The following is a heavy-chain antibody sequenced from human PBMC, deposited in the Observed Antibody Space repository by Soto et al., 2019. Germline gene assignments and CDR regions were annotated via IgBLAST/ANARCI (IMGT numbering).Heavy chain of an antibody. CDR2: ISAYNGNT. V-gene: IGHV1-18*01. J-gene: IGHJ6*02. Sequence: ASVKVSCKASGYTFTSYGISWVRQAPGQGLEWMGWISAYNGNTNYAQKLQGRVTMTTDTSTSTAYMELRSLRSDDTAVYYCARELGVVYGSGSPYYYYGMDVWGQGTTVTVSS. CDR3: ARELGVVYGSGSPYYYYGMDV. CDR1: GYTFTSYG. D-gene: IGHD3-10*01.